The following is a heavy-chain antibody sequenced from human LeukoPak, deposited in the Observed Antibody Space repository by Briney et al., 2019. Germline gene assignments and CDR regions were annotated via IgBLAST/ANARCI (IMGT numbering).Heavy chain of an antibody. CDR2: ISGGGDIT. V-gene: IGHV3-23*01. J-gene: IGHJ4*02. CDR3: VREDTPATANY. CDR1: GFNFANHA. Sequence: PGESLRLSCAASGFNFANHAMSWVRQTSGKGLEWVSAISGGGDITYYADSVTGRFTISRDNSKDTLFLQMHSLRPGDTAVYYCVREDTPATANYWGQGTLVTISS. D-gene: IGHD2-21*02.